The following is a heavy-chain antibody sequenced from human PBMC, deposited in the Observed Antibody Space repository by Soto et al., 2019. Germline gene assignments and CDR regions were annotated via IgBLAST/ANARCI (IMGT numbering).Heavy chain of an antibody. CDR3: ARRGVAAADLDY. V-gene: IGHV4-34*01. J-gene: IGHJ4*02. CDR2: INHSGST. D-gene: IGHD6-13*01. Sequence: SETLSLTCAVYGGSFSGYYWSWIRQPPGKGLEWIGEINHSGSTNYNPSLKSRVTISVDTSKNQFSLKLSSVTAADTAVYYCARRGVAAADLDYWGQGTLVTVSS. CDR1: GGSFSGYY.